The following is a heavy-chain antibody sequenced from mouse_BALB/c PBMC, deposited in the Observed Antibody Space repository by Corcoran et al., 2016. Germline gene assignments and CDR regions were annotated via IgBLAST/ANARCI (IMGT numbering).Heavy chain of an antibody. CDR3: ANWDWYFDV. CDR2: IDPANGNT. J-gene: IGHJ1*01. Sequence: EVQLQLSGAELVKPGASVKLACTASGFNIKDTYMHWVKQRPEQGLGWIGRIDPANGNTKYDPKFQGKATITADTSSNTAYLQLSSLTSEDTAVYYCANWDWYFDVWGAGTTVTVSA. V-gene: IGHV14-3*02. D-gene: IGHD4-1*01. CDR1: GFNIKDTY.